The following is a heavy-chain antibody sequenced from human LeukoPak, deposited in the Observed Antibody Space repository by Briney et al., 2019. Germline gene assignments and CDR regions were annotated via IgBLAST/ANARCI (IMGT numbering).Heavy chain of an antibody. Sequence: PSETLSLTCAVYGGSFSGYYWSWIRQPPGKGLEWIGEINHSGSTNYNPSLKSRVTISVDTSKNQFPLKLSSVTAADTAVYYCARRRRAVAGYYFDYWGQGTLVTVSS. V-gene: IGHV4-34*01. CDR1: GGSFSGYY. CDR3: ARRRRAVAGYYFDY. D-gene: IGHD6-19*01. CDR2: INHSGST. J-gene: IGHJ4*02.